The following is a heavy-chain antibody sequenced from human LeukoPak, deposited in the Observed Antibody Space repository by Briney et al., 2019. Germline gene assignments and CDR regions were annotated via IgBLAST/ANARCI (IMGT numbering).Heavy chain of an antibody. CDR2: IYTSGSTNYT. V-gene: IGHV4-4*07. CDR3: ARDWDLGDCSGGDCTHDAFDI. J-gene: IGHJ3*02. Sequence: PSETLSLTCIASGGTISTHYWSWIRQPAGKGLEWIGRIYTSGSTNYTNYNPSLKSRVTMSADTSKNHFSLKLSSVTAVDTAVYYCARDWDLGDCSGGDCTHDAFDIWGQGTMVTVSS. CDR1: GGTISTHY. D-gene: IGHD2-15*01.